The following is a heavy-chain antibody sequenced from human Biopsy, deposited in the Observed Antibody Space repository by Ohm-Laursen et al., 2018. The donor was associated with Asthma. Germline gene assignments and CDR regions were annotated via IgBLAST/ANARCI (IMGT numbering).Heavy chain of an antibody. CDR2: IYYSGST. J-gene: IGHJ5*02. V-gene: IGHV4-31*01. D-gene: IGHD4-17*01. Sequence: TLSLTWTVSGGSINIGDYYWSWIRQHPVKGLEWIGHIYYSGSTYYNPSLKSQVSISLDTSKNQFSLSLTSVTAADTAVYYCARTTYGHDGFDPWGQGTLVTVSS. CDR1: GGSINIGDYY. CDR3: ARTTYGHDGFDP.